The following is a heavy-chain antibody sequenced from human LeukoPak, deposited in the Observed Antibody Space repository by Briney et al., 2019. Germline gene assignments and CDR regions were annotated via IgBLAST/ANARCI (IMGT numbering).Heavy chain of an antibody. CDR1: GYTFTRYY. D-gene: IGHD1-26*01. Sequence: GASVKASCKASGYTFTRYYIHWMRQAPGQGLEWMGIINPSNGSTSNAQKFQGRVTMTRDMSTSTVYMELRSLRSEDTAVYYCTRELVGDTYTPFDYWGQGTLVTVSS. CDR2: INPSNGST. CDR3: TRELVGDTYTPFDY. J-gene: IGHJ4*02. V-gene: IGHV1-46*01.